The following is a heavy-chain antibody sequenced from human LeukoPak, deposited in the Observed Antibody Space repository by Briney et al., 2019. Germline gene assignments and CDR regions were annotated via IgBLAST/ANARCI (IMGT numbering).Heavy chain of an antibody. Sequence: PSETLSLTCTVSGGSISSYYWSWIRQPPGKGLEWIGYIYYSGSTNYNPSLKSRVTISVDRSKNQFSLKLSSVTAADTAVYYCARRPFSWFDPWGQGTLVTVSS. CDR1: GGSISSYY. V-gene: IGHV4-59*08. J-gene: IGHJ5*02. CDR2: IYYSGST. CDR3: ARRPFSWFDP. D-gene: IGHD2/OR15-2a*01.